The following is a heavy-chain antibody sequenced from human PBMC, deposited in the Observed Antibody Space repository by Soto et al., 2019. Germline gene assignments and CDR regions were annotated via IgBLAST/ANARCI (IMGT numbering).Heavy chain of an antibody. CDR1: GFSFYDFA. CDR3: AKERVRFLDA. D-gene: IGHD3-3*01. Sequence: QLVESGGGLVQPGGSLRLSCVASGFSFYDFAMHWVRQAPGKGLEWISGITWNSVSTDYANSVKGRFTVSRDNAKNSLYLQMSSLTTEDTALYFCAKERVRFLDAWGQGTLVTVSS. CDR2: ITWNSVST. V-gene: IGHV3-9*01. J-gene: IGHJ5*02.